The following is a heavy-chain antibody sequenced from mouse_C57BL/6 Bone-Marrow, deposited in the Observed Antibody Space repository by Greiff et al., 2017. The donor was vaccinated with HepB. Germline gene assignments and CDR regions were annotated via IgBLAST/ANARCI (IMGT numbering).Heavy chain of an antibody. CDR2: ISSGGDYI. CDR1: GFTFSSYA. Sequence: EVKLMESGEGLVKPGGSLKLSCAASGFTFSSYAMSWVRQTPEKRLEWVAYISSGGDYIYYADTVKGRFTISRDNARNTLYLQMSSLKSEDTAMYYCTRGIYDGYSSFDYWGQGPTLTVSS. CDR3: TRGIYDGYSSFDY. J-gene: IGHJ2*01. V-gene: IGHV5-9-1*02. D-gene: IGHD2-3*01.